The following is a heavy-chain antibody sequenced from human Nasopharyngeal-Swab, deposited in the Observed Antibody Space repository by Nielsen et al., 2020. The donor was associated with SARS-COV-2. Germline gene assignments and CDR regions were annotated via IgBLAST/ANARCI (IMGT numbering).Heavy chain of an antibody. CDR3: ARAVYSSSWYYFDY. V-gene: IGHV1-2*06. J-gene: IGHJ4*02. D-gene: IGHD6-13*01. CDR2: INPNSGGT. CDR1: GYTFTSYA. Sequence: ASAKVSCKASGYTFTSYAMHWVRQAPGQGLEWMGRINPNSGGTNYAQKFQGRVTMTRDTSISTAYMELSRLRSDDTAVYYCARAVYSSSWYYFDYWGQGTLVTVSS.